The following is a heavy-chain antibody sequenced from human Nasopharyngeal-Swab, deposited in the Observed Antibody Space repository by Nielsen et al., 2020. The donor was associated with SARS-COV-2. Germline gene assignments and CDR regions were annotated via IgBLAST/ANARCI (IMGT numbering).Heavy chain of an antibody. CDR2: IYPRDSDT. CDR3: VRPEGVATSFKYYFQYGMDV. CDR1: GYSFTSYS. Sequence: GESLKISCKGSGYSFTSYSIAWVRQMPGKGLEWMGIIYPRDSDTRYSPSFQGQVTISADKSISTAYLQWSSLKASDTAMYYCVRPEGVATSFKYYFQYGMDVWGQGTMVTVPS. D-gene: IGHD5-12*01. V-gene: IGHV5-51*01. J-gene: IGHJ6*02.